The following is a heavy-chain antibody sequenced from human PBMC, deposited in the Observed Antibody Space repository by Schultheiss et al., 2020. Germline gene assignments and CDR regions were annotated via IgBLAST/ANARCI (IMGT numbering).Heavy chain of an antibody. V-gene: IGHV4-61*02. D-gene: IGHD5-12*01. CDR3: ARVSSGGYDKDGMGY. J-gene: IGHJ4*02. Sequence: SETLSLTRTVSGGSISSGDYYWSCIRQPAGKGLKWIGRIYSSGSTNYNPSFKSRVTISVDTSKNQFSLQLSSVTAADTAVYYSARVSSGGYDKDGMGYWGQGALVTVAS. CDR1: GGSISSGDYY. CDR2: IYSSGST.